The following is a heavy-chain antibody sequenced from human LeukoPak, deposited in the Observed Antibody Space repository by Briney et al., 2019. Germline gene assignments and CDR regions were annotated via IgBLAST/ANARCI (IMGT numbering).Heavy chain of an antibody. CDR3: AKAPAAAIPDDY. Sequence: RSLRLSCAASGFTFSSYGMHWVRQAPGKGQEWVAVISYDGSNKYYADSVKGRFTISRDNSKNTLYLQMNSLKAEDTAVYYCAKAPAAAIPDDYWGQGTLVTVSS. D-gene: IGHD2-2*02. J-gene: IGHJ4*02. CDR1: GFTFSSYG. V-gene: IGHV3-30*18. CDR2: ISYDGSNK.